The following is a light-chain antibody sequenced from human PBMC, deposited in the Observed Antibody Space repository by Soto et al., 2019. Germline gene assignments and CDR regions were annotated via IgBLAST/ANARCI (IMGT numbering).Light chain of an antibody. CDR2: NNN. CDR3: PKWEDSLIFGV. Sequence: QSVLTQPPSASATPGQRVTISCSGSSSNIGTNTVNWHRQLPGSAPKLLIFNNNQRPSGVPDRFSGSKSGTSASLAISGLQFGDGGDYYCPKWEDSLIFGVFGGGTKLPAL. J-gene: IGLJ3*02. V-gene: IGLV1-44*01. CDR1: SSNIGTNT.